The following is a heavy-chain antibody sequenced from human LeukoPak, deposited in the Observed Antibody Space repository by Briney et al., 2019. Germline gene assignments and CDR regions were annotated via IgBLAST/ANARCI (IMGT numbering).Heavy chain of an antibody. Sequence: GGSLRLSCAASGLTVTSNYMSWIRQAPGKGLEWVSVIYSGGNTYYADSVKGRFTISRDNAKNSLYLQMNTLRAEDTAVYYCAREVGATNAFDIWGQGTMVTVSS. CDR1: GLTVTSNY. CDR3: AREVGATNAFDI. J-gene: IGHJ3*02. CDR2: IYSGGNT. D-gene: IGHD1-26*01. V-gene: IGHV3-53*01.